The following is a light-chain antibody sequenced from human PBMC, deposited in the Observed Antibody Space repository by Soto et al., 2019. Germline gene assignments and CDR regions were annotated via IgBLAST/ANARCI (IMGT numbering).Light chain of an antibody. CDR3: MQGTHWPIT. V-gene: IGKV2-30*01. Sequence: DVVMTQSPLSLPVTLGQPASISCRSSRSLVYSDGNTYLSWFQQRPGQSPRRLIYEVSKRDSGVPDRFSGSGSGSDFTLKISRVEAEDVAVYYCMQGTHWPITFGQGTRLEIK. CDR1: RSLVYSDGNTY. J-gene: IGKJ5*01. CDR2: EVS.